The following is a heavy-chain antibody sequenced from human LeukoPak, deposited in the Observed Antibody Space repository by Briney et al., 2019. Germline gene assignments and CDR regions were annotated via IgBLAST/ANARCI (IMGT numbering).Heavy chain of an antibody. Sequence: GSSVKVSCKASGGTFSSYAISWVRQAPGQGLEWMGIINPSGGSTSYAQKFQGRVTMTRDMSTSTVYMELSSLRSEDTAVYYCARDLGSLVLEGDWGQGTLVTVSS. CDR3: ARDLGSLVLEGD. D-gene: IGHD3-3*01. J-gene: IGHJ4*02. CDR1: GGTFSSYA. CDR2: INPSGGST. V-gene: IGHV1-46*01.